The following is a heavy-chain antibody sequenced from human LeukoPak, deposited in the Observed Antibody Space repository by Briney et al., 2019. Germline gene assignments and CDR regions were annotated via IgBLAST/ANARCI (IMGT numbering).Heavy chain of an antibody. CDR2: ISAAGGTT. CDR3: ARDLYGSHAMDV. CDR1: GFTFTSYA. J-gene: IGHJ6*02. Sequence: GGSLRLSCATSGFTFTSYAMNWVRQAPGKGLEWVSSISAAGGTTYSADSVKGRFTVSRDSSKNTVYLQMSSLRVEDTAIYYCARDLYGSHAMDVWGQGTTVTISS. D-gene: IGHD4-17*01. V-gene: IGHV3-23*01.